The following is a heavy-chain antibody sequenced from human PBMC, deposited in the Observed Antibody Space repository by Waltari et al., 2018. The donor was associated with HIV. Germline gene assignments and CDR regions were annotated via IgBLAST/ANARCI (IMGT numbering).Heavy chain of an antibody. D-gene: IGHD2-8*02. V-gene: IGHV3-49*03. CDR1: GFTFPKYA. Sequence: EVQLVESGGGLVQPGRSLRVSCKVSGFTFPKYALNWFRQAPGKGRGWVAFIGSKDYPGPKEYSPSVRGRFVVSRDDSKNIAYLQMDSLRSEDTAVYYCTSGHVSGGVDYWGPGTLVSVSS. J-gene: IGHJ4*02. CDR3: TSGHVSGGVDY. CDR2: IGSKDYPGPK.